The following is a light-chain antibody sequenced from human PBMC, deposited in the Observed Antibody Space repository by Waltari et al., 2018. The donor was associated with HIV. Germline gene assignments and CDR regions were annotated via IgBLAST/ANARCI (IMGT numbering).Light chain of an antibody. J-gene: IGLJ2*01. CDR1: SSNIRAGSD. Sequence: QSELPQPPPASAAPPQRLTTPCTGSSSNIRAGSDLHWYQQVPGRAPKVVIYGNSNRPSGVPDRFSGSKSGSSASLVITGLQSEDEADYYCQSYDSNLSGLFGGGTKVTVL. CDR3: QSYDSNLSGL. V-gene: IGLV1-40*01. CDR2: GNS.